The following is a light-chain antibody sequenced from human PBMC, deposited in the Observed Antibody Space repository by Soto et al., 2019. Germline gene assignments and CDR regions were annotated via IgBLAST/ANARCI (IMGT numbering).Light chain of an antibody. V-gene: IGLV2-8*01. CDR1: SSDVGNYKY. CDR3: SSYAGSTLWV. Sequence: QSVLTQSPSASGSPGQSVTISCTGTSSDVGNYKYVSWYQQHPGKATKLMIYEVSKRPSGVTDRFSGSKSANTASLTVSGLQVDDDADYSCSSYAGSTLWVFGGGTKPTV. J-gene: IGLJ3*02. CDR2: EVS.